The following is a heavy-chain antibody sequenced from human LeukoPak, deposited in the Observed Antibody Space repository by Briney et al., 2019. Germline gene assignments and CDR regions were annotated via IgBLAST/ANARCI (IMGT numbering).Heavy chain of an antibody. V-gene: IGHV3-23*01. CDR1: GFTFSSYA. D-gene: IGHD3-22*01. J-gene: IGHJ6*03. CDR2: ISGSGGST. Sequence: PGGSLRLSCAASGFTFSSYAMSWVRQAPGKGLEWVSAISGSGGSTYYADSVKGRFTISRDNSKNTLYLQMNSLRAEDTAVYYCAKRGEVVITTSYYYYMDVWGKGTTVTISS. CDR3: AKRGEVVITTSYYYYMDV.